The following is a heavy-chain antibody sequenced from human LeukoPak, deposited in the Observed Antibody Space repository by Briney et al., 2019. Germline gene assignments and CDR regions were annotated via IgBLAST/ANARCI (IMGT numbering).Heavy chain of an antibody. CDR2: IYYSGST. V-gene: IGHV4-59*01. CDR3: ARDQRDGLD. J-gene: IGHJ4*02. D-gene: IGHD5-24*01. CDR1: GGSISSYY. Sequence: PSETLSLTCTVSGGSISSYYWSWIRQPPGKGLEWIGYIYYSGSTNYNPSLKSRVTISVDMSKNQFSLKLNSVTAADTAVYYCARDQRDGLDWGQGTLVTVSS.